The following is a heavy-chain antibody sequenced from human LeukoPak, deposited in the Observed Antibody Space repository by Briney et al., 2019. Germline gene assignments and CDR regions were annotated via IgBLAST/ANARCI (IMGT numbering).Heavy chain of an antibody. D-gene: IGHD6-13*01. CDR1: GFTFSSYA. Sequence: GGSLRLSCAASGFTFSSYAMSWVRQAPGKGLEWVSSISDSGGDTYYADSVKGRFTISRDNSKNTLYLQMNSLRAEDTAAYYCAKRTAAAGPYFDYWGQGTPVTVSS. V-gene: IGHV3-23*01. J-gene: IGHJ4*02. CDR2: ISDSGGDT. CDR3: AKRTAAAGPYFDY.